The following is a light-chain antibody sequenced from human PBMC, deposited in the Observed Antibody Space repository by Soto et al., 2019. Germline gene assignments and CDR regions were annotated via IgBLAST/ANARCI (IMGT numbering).Light chain of an antibody. CDR3: CSYAGRYNFWV. J-gene: IGLJ3*02. CDR1: NSDIGGYNY. Sequence: QSALTQPRSVSGSPGQSVTISCTGTNSDIGGYNYVSWYQQHPGKAPKVMIYDVSRRPSGVPDLFSGSKSGNTASLTISGLQADDEADYYCCSYAGRYNFWVFGGGTKVTVL. V-gene: IGLV2-11*01. CDR2: DVS.